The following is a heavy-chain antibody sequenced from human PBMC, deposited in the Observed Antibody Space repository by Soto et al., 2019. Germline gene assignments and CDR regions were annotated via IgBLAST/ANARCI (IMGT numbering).Heavy chain of an antibody. J-gene: IGHJ4*02. CDR3: TRGGAYAFDY. D-gene: IGHD5-12*01. V-gene: IGHV3-73*01. CDR2: ISNKDNSYAT. CDR1: GFSFSGSS. Sequence: EVQLVESGGGLVQPGGSLKLSCAASGFSFSGSSMNWVRQGSGKGLEWVGRISNKDNSYATAYGASVKGRFTISRDDSKHTAYLQMNSLETEDTAVYYCTRGGAYAFDYWGQGVLVTVSS.